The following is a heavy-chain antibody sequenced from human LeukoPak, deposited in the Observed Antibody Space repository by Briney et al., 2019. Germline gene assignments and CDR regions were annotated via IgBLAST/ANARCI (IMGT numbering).Heavy chain of an antibody. CDR3: ARVGSSGYSYYFDY. D-gene: IGHD3-22*01. Sequence: GASVKVSCKASGYTFTKYLMNWVRQAPGQGLEWMGIINPSGGSTSYAQKFQGRVTMTRDMSTSTVYMELSSLRSEDTAVYYCARVGSSGYSYYFDYWGQGTLVTVSS. V-gene: IGHV1-46*01. J-gene: IGHJ4*02. CDR1: GYTFTKYL. CDR2: INPSGGST.